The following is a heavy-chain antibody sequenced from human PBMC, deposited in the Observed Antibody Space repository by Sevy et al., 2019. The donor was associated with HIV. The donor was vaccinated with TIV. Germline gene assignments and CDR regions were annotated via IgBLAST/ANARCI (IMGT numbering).Heavy chain of an antibody. CDR3: ARGRWSCSSTSCNYYYYYGMDV. V-gene: IGHV4-34*01. D-gene: IGHD2-2*01. J-gene: IGHJ6*02. CDR1: GGSFSGYY. CDR2: INHSGST. Sequence: SETLSLTCAVYGGSFSGYYWSWIRQPPGKGLEWIGEINHSGSTNYKPSLKSRVTISVDTSKNQFSLKLSSVTAADTAVYYCARGRWSCSSTSCNYYYYYGMDVWGQGTTVTVSS.